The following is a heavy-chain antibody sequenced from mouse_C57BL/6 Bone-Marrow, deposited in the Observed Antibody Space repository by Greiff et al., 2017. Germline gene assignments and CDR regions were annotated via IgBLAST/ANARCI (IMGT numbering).Heavy chain of an antibody. CDR1: GFTFSDYY. D-gene: IGHD3-3*01. V-gene: IGHV5-12*01. CDR3: ARQRDHYFDY. CDR2: ISNGGGST. J-gene: IGHJ2*01. Sequence: EVQLVESGGGLVQPGGSLKLSCAASGFTFSDYYMSWVRQTPEKRLEWVAYISNGGGSTYYPDTVKGRFTISRDNAKNTLYLQMSRLKSEDTAMYYSARQRDHYFDYWGQGTTLTVSS.